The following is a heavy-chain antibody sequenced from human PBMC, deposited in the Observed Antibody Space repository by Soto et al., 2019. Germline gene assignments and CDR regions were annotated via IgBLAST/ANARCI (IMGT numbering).Heavy chain of an antibody. V-gene: IGHV2-26*01. D-gene: IGHD1-7*01. CDR1: GFSLSNARMG. CDR2: IFSNDEK. Sequence: SGPTLVNPTETLTLTCTVSGFSLSNARMGVSWIRQPPGKALEWLAHIFSNDEKSYSTSPKSRLTISKDTSKSQVVLTMTNMDPVDTATYYCARIPLHSRWNYEGAYNWFDPWGQGTLVTVSS. J-gene: IGHJ5*02. CDR3: ARIPLHSRWNYEGAYNWFDP.